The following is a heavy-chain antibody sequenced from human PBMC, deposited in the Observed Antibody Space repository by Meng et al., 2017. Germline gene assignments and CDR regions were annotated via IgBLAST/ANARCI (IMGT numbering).Heavy chain of an antibody. J-gene: IGHJ3*02. CDR3: AKGVVPAVNDAFDI. Sequence: SLKISCAASGFTFDDYAMHWVRQAPGKGLEWVSGISWNSGSIGYADSVKGRFTIPRDNAKNSLYLQMNSLRAEDMALYYCAKGVVPAVNDAFDIWGQGTMVTVSS. CDR1: GFTFDDYA. D-gene: IGHD2-2*01. CDR2: ISWNSGSI. V-gene: IGHV3-9*03.